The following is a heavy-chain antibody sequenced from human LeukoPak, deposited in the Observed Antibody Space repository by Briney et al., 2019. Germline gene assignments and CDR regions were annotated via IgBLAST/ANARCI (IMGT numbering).Heavy chain of an antibody. CDR1: GFTFSSYA. CDR2: ISYDGSNK. Sequence: PGRSLRLSCAASGFTFSSYAMHWVRQAPGKGLEWVAVISYDGSNKYYADSVKGRFTISRDNSKNTLYLQMNSLRAEDTAVYYCASSYSSSWGGGFDYWGLGTLVTVSS. J-gene: IGHJ4*02. CDR3: ASSYSSSWGGGFDY. V-gene: IGHV3-30*04. D-gene: IGHD6-13*01.